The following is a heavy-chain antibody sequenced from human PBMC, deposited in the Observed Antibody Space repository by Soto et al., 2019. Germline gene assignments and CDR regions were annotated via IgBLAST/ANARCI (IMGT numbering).Heavy chain of an antibody. J-gene: IGHJ2*01. CDR1: GFTFSGSA. D-gene: IGHD6-6*01. CDR2: IRSKANSYAT. CDR3: RAQNLAARPLPEGYFDL. V-gene: IGHV3-73*02. Sequence: EVQLVESGGGLVQPGGSLKLSCAASGFTFSGSAMHWVRQASGKGLEWVGRIRSKANSYATAYAASVKGRFTISRDDSKNTAYLQMNSLKTEDTAVYYCRAQNLAARPLPEGYFDLWGRGTLVTVSS.